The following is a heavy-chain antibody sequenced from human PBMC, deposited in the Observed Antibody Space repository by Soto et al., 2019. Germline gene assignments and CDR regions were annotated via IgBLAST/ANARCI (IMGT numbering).Heavy chain of an antibody. CDR3: ARDNYYGSGSYQTIYGMDV. D-gene: IGHD3-10*01. CDR2: IYYSGST. V-gene: IGHV4-59*01. CDR1: GGSISSYY. J-gene: IGHJ6*02. Sequence: SETLSLTCTVSGGSISSYYWSWIRQPPGKGLEWIGYIYYSGSTNYNPSLKSRVTISVDTSKNQFSLKLSSVTAADTAVYYCARDNYYGSGSYQTIYGMDVWGQGTTVTVS.